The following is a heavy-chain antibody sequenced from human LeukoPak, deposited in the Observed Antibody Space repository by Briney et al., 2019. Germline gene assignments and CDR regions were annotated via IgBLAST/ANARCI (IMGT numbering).Heavy chain of an antibody. Sequence: SETLPLTCAVYGGSFSGYYWSWIRQPPGKGLEWIGEINHSGSTNYNPSLKSRVTISVDTSKNQFSLKLSSVTAADTAVYYCARGPRRYCSSTSCYFFGAFDIWGQGTMVTVSS. D-gene: IGHD2-2*01. CDR2: INHSGST. CDR1: GGSFSGYY. CDR3: ARGPRRYCSSTSCYFFGAFDI. V-gene: IGHV4-34*01. J-gene: IGHJ3*02.